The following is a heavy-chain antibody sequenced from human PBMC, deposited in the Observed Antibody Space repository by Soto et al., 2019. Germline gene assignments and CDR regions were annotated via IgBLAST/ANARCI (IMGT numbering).Heavy chain of an antibody. CDR2: IIPIFGTA. D-gene: IGHD3-10*01. CDR1: GGTFSSYA. CDR3: ARDVHYGSGSYSNPFDY. J-gene: IGHJ4*02. Sequence: ASVKVSCKASGGTFSSYAISWVRQAPGQGLEWMGGIIPIFGTANYAQKFQGRVTITADESTSTAYMELSSLRSEDTAVYYCARDVHYGSGSYSNPFDYWGQGTLVTVSS. V-gene: IGHV1-69*13.